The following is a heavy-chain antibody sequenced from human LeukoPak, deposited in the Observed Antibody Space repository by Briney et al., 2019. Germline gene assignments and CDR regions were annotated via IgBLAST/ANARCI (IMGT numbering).Heavy chain of an antibody. D-gene: IGHD3-22*01. J-gene: IGHJ4*02. CDR2: ISYDGSNK. CDR1: GFTFSSYA. V-gene: IGHV3-30-3*01. Sequence: GALRLSCAASGFTFSSYAMHWVRQAPGKGLEWVAVISYDGSNKYYADSVKGRFTISRDNSKNTLYLQMNSLRAEDTAVYYCARAESTYYYDSSGYYFGYWGQGTLVTVSS. CDR3: ARAESTYYYDSSGYYFGY.